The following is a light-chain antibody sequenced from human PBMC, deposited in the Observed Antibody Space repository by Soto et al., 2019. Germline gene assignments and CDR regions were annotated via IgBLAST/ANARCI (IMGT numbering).Light chain of an antibody. V-gene: IGKV3-20*01. Sequence: EIVLTQAPGTLSWSPGERATLSCNALHTISSSYFSWYHQKHGGDPRLLMYGISSRSTGITDRFSGSGCGTAFTLTITSMVPEDFAVYYCQQYVTSSPRTFGQGTKVDI. CDR3: QQYVTSSPRT. CDR2: GIS. J-gene: IGKJ1*01. CDR1: HTISSSY.